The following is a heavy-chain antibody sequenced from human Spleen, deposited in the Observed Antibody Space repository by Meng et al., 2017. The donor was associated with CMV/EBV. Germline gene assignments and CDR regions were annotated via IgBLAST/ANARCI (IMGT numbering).Heavy chain of an antibody. D-gene: IGHD3-22*01. Sequence: TFSSYAISWVRQAPGQGLEWMGWIIPDLGIAKYAQNFQGRIAIIADKSTSTTHMELSSLRSDDTAVYYCARGFPTSSSLVSFRWLDPWGPGTLVTVSS. CDR2: IIPDLGIA. CDR1: TFSSYA. CDR3: ARGFPTSSSLVSFRWLDP. J-gene: IGHJ5*02. V-gene: IGHV1-69*04.